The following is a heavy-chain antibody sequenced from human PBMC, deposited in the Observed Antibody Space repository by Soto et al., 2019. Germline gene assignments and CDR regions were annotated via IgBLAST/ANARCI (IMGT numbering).Heavy chain of an antibody. CDR1: GFTFTDYY. CDR3: ARGVLAAVTNTFAY. CDR2: IGRSGSTI. J-gene: IGHJ4*02. Sequence: GGSLRLSCAASGFTFTDYYMTWVRQAPGKGLEWVSYIGRSGSTIYYADSVKGRFTISRDNAQNSLFLQMNSLRAEDTAIYYCARGVLAAVTNTFAYWGQGTLVPVYS. V-gene: IGHV3-11*01. D-gene: IGHD6-13*01.